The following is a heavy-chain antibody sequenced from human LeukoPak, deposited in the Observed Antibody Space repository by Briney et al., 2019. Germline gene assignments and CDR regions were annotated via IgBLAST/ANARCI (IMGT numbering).Heavy chain of an antibody. V-gene: IGHV1-18*01. CDR2: ISAYNGNT. CDR3: ARGGADKWELISALSY. CDR1: GYTFTSYG. J-gene: IGHJ4*02. Sequence: ASVKVSCKASGYTFTSYGISWVRQAPGQGLEWMGWISAYNGNTNYAQKLQGRVTMTTDTSTSTAYMELRSLRSDDTAVYYCARGGADKWELISALSYWGQGTLVTVSS. D-gene: IGHD1-26*01.